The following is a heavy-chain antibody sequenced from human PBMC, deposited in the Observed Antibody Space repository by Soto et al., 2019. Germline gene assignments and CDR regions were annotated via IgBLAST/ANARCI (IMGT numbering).Heavy chain of an antibody. D-gene: IGHD3-9*01. CDR2: IYSGGST. J-gene: IGHJ6*02. Sequence: EVQLVESGGGLVQPGGSLRLSCAASGFTVSSNYMSWVRQAPGKGLEWVSVIYSGGSTYYADSVKGRFTISRDNAKNTLYRQMNSLRAEDTAVYYCARDLTGMRGYDGMDVWGQGTTVTVSS. CDR1: GFTVSSNY. CDR3: ARDLTGMRGYDGMDV. V-gene: IGHV3-66*01.